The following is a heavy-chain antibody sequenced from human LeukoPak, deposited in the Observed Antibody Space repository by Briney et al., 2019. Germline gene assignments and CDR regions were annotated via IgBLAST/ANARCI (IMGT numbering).Heavy chain of an antibody. CDR2: ISANNGNR. Sequence: ASVKVSCKASGYTFTNYGISWVRQAPGQGLEWMGWISANNGNRNYALKLQDRVSMTTDTSTSTAYMELRSLRSDDTAVYYCASLPKVATPYFDYWGQGTLVTVSS. CDR3: ASLPKVATPYFDY. CDR1: GYTFTNYG. V-gene: IGHV1-18*01. J-gene: IGHJ4*02. D-gene: IGHD5-12*01.